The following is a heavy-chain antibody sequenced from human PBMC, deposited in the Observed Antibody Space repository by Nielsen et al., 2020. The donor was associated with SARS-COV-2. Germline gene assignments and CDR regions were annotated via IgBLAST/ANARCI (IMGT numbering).Heavy chain of an antibody. V-gene: IGHV4-61*01. D-gene: IGHD3-3*01. CDR2: IYYSGST. CDR1: GGSVSSGSYY. Sequence: SETLSLTCTVSGGSVSSGSYYWSWIRQPPGKGLEWIGYIYYSGSTNYNPSLKSRVTISVDTSKDQFSLKLSSVTAADTAVYYCARGVEWSFHYFDYWGQGTLVTVSS. CDR3: ARGVEWSFHYFDY. J-gene: IGHJ4*02.